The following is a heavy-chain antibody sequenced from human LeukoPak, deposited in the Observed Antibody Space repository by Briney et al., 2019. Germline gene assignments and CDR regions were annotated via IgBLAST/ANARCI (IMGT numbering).Heavy chain of an antibody. J-gene: IGHJ5*02. V-gene: IGHV1-69*13. CDR2: IIPVFGTT. D-gene: IGHD2-2*01. Sequence: SVKVSCKASGGTFSNSAISWVRQAPGQGLEWMGGIIPVFGTTNYAQKFQGRVTITADESTSTVYMDLSSLRSEDTAVYYCARGGCSTSCYVDWLDPWGQGTLVTVSS. CDR3: ARGGCSTSCYVDWLDP. CDR1: GGTFSNSA.